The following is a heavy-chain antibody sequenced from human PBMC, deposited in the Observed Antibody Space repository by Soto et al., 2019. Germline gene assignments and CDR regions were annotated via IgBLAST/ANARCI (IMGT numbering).Heavy chain of an antibody. D-gene: IGHD1-1*01. Sequence: QLQLQESGPGLVKPSETLSLTCTVSVGSISSSSYYWGWIRQPPGKGLEWIGSIYYSGSTYYNPSLKSRVTISVATSKNRFSRKMSSVTAPDTAGYYCARSGGVEGGYWGQGTLVPVSS. J-gene: IGHJ4*02. CDR1: VGSISSSSYY. V-gene: IGHV4-39*01. CDR3: ARSGGVEGGY. CDR2: IYYSGST.